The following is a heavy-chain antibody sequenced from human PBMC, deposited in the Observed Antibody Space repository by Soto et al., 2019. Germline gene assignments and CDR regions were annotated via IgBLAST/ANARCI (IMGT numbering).Heavy chain of an antibody. CDR1: GFTFSSYS. Sequence: PGGSLRLSCAASGFTFSSYSMNWVRQAPGKGLEWVSPISSSSSYIYYADSVKGRFTIPRDNAKNSLYLQMNSLRAEDTAVYYCARDYSYDSSGYYLFADAFDIWGQGTMVTVSS. J-gene: IGHJ3*02. CDR3: ARDYSYDSSGYYLFADAFDI. V-gene: IGHV3-21*01. D-gene: IGHD3-22*01. CDR2: ISSSSSYI.